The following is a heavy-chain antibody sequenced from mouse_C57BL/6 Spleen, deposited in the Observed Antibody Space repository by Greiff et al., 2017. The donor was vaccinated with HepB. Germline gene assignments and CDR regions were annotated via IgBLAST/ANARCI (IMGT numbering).Heavy chain of an antibody. D-gene: IGHD2-2*01. CDR1: GYTFTSYW. CDR2: IYPGNSDT. Sequence: EVQLVESGTVLARPGASVKMSCKTSGYTFTSYWMHWVKQRPGQGLEWIGAIYPGNSDTSYNQKFKGKAKLTAVTSASTAYMELSSLTNEDSAVYYCTSPIYYGYDVGFAYWGQGTLVTVSA. J-gene: IGHJ3*01. CDR3: TSPIYYGYDVGFAY. V-gene: IGHV1-5*01.